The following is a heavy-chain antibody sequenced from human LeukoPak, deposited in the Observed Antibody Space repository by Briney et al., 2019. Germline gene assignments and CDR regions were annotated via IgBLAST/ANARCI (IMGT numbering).Heavy chain of an antibody. CDR1: GFSFSTKW. Sequence: GGSLRLSCAASGFSFSTKWMSWVRQAPGKGLEWVGNIHPHGREQYPVDSVKGRFTISRDNARNSLFLQMNSLRVEDTAVYYCASQSYARFDPWGRGTLVTVSS. CDR2: IHPHGREQ. V-gene: IGHV3-7*01. J-gene: IGHJ5*02. D-gene: IGHD3-16*01. CDR3: ASQSYARFDP.